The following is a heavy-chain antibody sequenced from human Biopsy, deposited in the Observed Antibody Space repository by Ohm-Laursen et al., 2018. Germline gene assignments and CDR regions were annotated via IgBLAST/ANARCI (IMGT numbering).Heavy chain of an antibody. CDR3: VRGVDYYDPYHYYALDV. CDR1: GESFNGYY. J-gene: IGHJ6*02. D-gene: IGHD3-22*01. CDR2: INHSGRT. V-gene: IGHV4-34*01. Sequence: SDTLSLTCAVYGESFNGYYWSWIRQTPGKGLEWIGEINHSGRTNYNPPPKSLVTISVDTSKNQFSLKVRSVTAADTAVYYCVRGVDYYDPYHYYALDVWGQGTTVTVSS.